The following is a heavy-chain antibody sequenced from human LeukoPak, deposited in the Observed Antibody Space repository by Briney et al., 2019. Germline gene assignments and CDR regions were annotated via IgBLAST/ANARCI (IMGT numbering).Heavy chain of an antibody. J-gene: IGHJ5*02. CDR1: GFTFSSYG. CDR2: IRYDGSNK. Sequence: GGPLRLSCAASGFTFSSYGMHWVRQAPGKGLEWVAFIRYDGSNKYYADSVKGRFTISRDNSKNTLYLQMNSLRAEDTAVYYCAKDGGYCSGGSCYSKTPTGWFDPWGQGTLVTVSS. D-gene: IGHD2-15*01. V-gene: IGHV3-30*02. CDR3: AKDGGYCSGGSCYSKTPTGWFDP.